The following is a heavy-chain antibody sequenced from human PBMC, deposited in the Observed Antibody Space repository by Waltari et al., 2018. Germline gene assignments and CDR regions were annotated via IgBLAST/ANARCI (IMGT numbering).Heavy chain of an antibody. CDR2: ISGSGSST. V-gene: IGHV3-23*01. Sequence: EVQLLQSGGGLVQPGGSLGLPCAPSGCSFGGCAMTWVRQAPGKGLEWVSTISGSGSSTFYADSVRGRFTISRDNARNTVFLEMNSLRVDDTAFYYCAKDSRGYTPSPGDSWGQGTQVTVS. CDR1: GCSFGGCA. J-gene: IGHJ4*02. CDR3: AKDSRGYTPSPGDS. D-gene: IGHD5-18*01.